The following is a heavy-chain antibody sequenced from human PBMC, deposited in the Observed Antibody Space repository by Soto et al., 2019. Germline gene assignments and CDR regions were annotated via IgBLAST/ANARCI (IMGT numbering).Heavy chain of an antibody. V-gene: IGHV1-3*01. CDR3: ARDPTPVYYDFWSRPAESYGMDV. Sequence: ASVKVSCKASGYTFTSYAMHWVRQAPGQRLEWMGWINAGNGNTKYSQKFQGRVTITRDTSASTAYMELSSLRSEDTAVYYCARDPTPVYYDFWSRPAESYGMDVWGQGTTVTVSS. D-gene: IGHD3-3*01. J-gene: IGHJ6*02. CDR2: INAGNGNT. CDR1: GYTFTSYA.